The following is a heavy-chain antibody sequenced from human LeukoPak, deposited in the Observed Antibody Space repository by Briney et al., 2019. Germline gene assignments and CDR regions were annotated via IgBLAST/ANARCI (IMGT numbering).Heavy chain of an antibody. Sequence: PSETLSLTCTVSGGSISSGGYYWSWIRQHPGKGLEWVSAISGSGGSTYYADSVKGRFTISRDNSKNTLYLQMNSLRAEDTAVYYCAKAPIAVVYNWFDPWGQGTLVTVSS. V-gene: IGHV3-23*01. D-gene: IGHD6-19*01. CDR3: AKAPIAVVYNWFDP. J-gene: IGHJ5*02. CDR1: GGSISSGGYY. CDR2: ISGSGGST.